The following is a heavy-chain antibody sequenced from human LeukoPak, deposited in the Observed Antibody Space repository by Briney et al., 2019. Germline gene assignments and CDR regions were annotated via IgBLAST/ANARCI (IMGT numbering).Heavy chain of an antibody. J-gene: IGHJ4*02. CDR2: VNLQGST. V-gene: IGHV4-4*02. D-gene: IGHD3-10*01. CDR3: AKDFGDRGSSSYYFDY. CDR1: GGSITSTNY. Sequence: SETLSLTCGVSGGSITSTNYWTWVRQPPGKGLEWIGEVNLQGSTNYNPSLMGRVAISVDMSENHISLQLTSVTAADTAVYYCAKDFGDRGSSSYYFDYWGQGTLVTVSS.